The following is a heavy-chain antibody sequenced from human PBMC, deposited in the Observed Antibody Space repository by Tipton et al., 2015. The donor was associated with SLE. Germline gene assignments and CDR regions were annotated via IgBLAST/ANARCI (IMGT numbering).Heavy chain of an antibody. J-gene: IGHJ4*02. CDR1: GGSISSHY. CDR2: INHSGST. D-gene: IGHD3-10*01. V-gene: IGHV4-59*08. CDR3: ARGVRWPHYFDY. Sequence: TLSLTCTVSGGSISSHYWSWIRQPPGKGLEWIGEINHSGSTNYNPSLKSRVTISVDTSKNQFSLKLSSVTAADTAVYYCARGVRWPHYFDYWGQGTLVTVSS.